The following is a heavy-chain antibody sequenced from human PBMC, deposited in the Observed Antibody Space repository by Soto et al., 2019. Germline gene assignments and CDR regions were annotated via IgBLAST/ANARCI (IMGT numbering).Heavy chain of an antibody. J-gene: IGHJ6*02. CDR2: IYYTGTT. CDR3: ARDCSGSNCYYGIAV. D-gene: IGHD2-15*01. Sequence: QVQLQESGPGLVKPSETLSLTCAVSGGSISGFYWNWIRQSPREGLEWIGYIYYTGTTNYNPSLESRVTISVDTSKNHLSLTLSSVTAADTAIYYCARDCSGSNCYYGIAVWGQGTTVTVSS. CDR1: GGSISGFY. V-gene: IGHV4-59*01.